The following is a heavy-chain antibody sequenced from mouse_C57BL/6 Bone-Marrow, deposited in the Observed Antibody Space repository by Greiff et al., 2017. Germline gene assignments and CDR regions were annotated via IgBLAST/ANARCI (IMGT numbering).Heavy chain of an antibody. Sequence: ESGPGLVKPSQSLSLTCSVTGYSITSGYYWNWIRQFPGNKLEWMGYISYDGSNNYNPSLKNRISITRDTSKNQFFLKLNSVTTEDTATYYCARGDFVYYYGSSYRDYAMDYWGQGTSVTVSS. D-gene: IGHD1-1*01. CDR1: GYSITSGYY. J-gene: IGHJ4*01. CDR2: ISYDGSN. V-gene: IGHV3-6*01. CDR3: ARGDFVYYYGSSYRDYAMDY.